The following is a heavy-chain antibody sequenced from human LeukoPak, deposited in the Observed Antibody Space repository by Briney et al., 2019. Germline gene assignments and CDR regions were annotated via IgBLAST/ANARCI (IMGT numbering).Heavy chain of an antibody. CDR3: ARVDYGDHTPYFDY. CDR1: GFTFSSYA. CDR2: ISYDGSNI. J-gene: IGHJ4*02. D-gene: IGHD4-17*01. V-gene: IGHV3-30-3*01. Sequence: PGRSLRLSCAASGFTFSSYAMHWVRQAPGKGLEWVAVISYDGSNIYYADSVKGRFTISRDNSKNTLYLQMNSLRAEDTAVYYCARVDYGDHTPYFDYWGQGTLVTVSS.